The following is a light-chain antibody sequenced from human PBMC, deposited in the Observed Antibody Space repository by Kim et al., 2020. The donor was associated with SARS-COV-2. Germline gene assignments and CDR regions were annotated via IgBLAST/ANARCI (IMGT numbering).Light chain of an antibody. Sequence: GQSITISCSGTSSDVGGYNYVSWYQQHPGKAPKLMIYDVSNRPSGVSNRFSGSKSGNTASLTISGLQAEDEADYYCSSYTSSSTVVCGGGTKVTVL. CDR3: SSYTSSSTVV. J-gene: IGLJ2*01. V-gene: IGLV2-14*03. CDR2: DVS. CDR1: SSDVGGYNY.